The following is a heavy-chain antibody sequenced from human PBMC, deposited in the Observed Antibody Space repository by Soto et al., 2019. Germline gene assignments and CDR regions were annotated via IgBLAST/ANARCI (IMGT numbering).Heavy chain of an antibody. D-gene: IGHD2-21*01. CDR1: XFTFXXYA. V-gene: IGHV3-30-3*01. J-gene: IGHJ2*01. Sequence: QVQLVESGGGVVQPGRSLRLSCAASXFTFXXYAMHWVRQAXGKGLEWVAVISYDGSNKYYADSVKGRFTISRDNSKNTLYLQMNSLRTEDTAVYYCAXPLWRDXXNWGYFDLWGRGTLVTVSS. CDR2: ISYDGSNK. CDR3: AXPLWRDXXNWGYFDL.